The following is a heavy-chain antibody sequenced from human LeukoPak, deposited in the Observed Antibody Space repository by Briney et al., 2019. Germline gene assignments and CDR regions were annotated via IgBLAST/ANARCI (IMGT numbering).Heavy chain of an antibody. D-gene: IGHD3-3*01. Sequence: ASVTVSFKPSGYTFTDYYMHWVRQAPGQGLEWMGWINPYSGGTNYAQKFQGRVTMTRDTSISTAYMELSRLTSDDTAVYYCASGTYYTCRGPWGQGTLVTVSS. J-gene: IGHJ5*02. CDR3: ASGTYYTCRGP. CDR2: INPYSGGT. V-gene: IGHV1-2*02. CDR1: GYTFTDYY.